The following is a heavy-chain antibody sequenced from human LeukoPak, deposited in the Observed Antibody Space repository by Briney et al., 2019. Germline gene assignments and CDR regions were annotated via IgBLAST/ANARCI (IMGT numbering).Heavy chain of an antibody. CDR2: ISSSSSYI. J-gene: IGHJ5*02. CDR3: ARDGSVSTYYWFDP. Sequence: GGSLRLSCAASGFTFRSYSMNWVRQAPGKGLEWVSSISSSSSYIYYADPVKGRFTISRDNAKNSLYLQMNSLRAEDTAVYYCARDGSVSTYYWFDPWGQGTLVTVSS. CDR1: GFTFRSYS. D-gene: IGHD2/OR15-2a*01. V-gene: IGHV3-21*01.